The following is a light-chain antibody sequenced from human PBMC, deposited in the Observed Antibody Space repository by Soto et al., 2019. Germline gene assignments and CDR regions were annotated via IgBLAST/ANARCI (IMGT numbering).Light chain of an antibody. CDR1: SSDVGSYNF. V-gene: IGLV2-23*01. CDR2: EGS. J-gene: IGLJ1*01. CDR3: CADAGSYV. Sequence: QSALTQPASVSGSPGQSITISCTGTSSDVGSYNFVSWYQQHPGKAPKLMIYEGSKRPSGVSNRFSGSKSGNTASLTVSGLQAEDEAYYYCCADAGSYVFGTGTKLTVL.